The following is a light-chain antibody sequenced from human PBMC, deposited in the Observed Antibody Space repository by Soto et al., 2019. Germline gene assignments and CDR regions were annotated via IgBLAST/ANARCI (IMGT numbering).Light chain of an antibody. Sequence: DIQMTQSPSTLSASVGDRVTITCRASQSISSWLAWYQQKPGKAPKLLIYDASSLESGVPSRFSGSGSGTEFTLTISSLQPDDFEPYYCQQYNSYSWTLGQGTKA. CDR1: QSISSW. CDR3: QQYNSYSWT. J-gene: IGKJ1*01. V-gene: IGKV1-5*01. CDR2: DAS.